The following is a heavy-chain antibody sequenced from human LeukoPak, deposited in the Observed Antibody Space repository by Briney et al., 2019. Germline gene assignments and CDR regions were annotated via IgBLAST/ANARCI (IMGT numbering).Heavy chain of an antibody. Sequence: GGSLRLSYAASGFTFSSYAMHWVRQAPGKGLEWVAVISYDGSNKYYADSVKGRFTISRDNSKNTLYLQMNSLRAEDTAVYYCARGLTTVTTGDYWGQGTLVTVSS. CDR2: ISYDGSNK. J-gene: IGHJ4*02. D-gene: IGHD4-17*01. CDR1: GFTFSSYA. CDR3: ARGLTTVTTGDY. V-gene: IGHV3-30*04.